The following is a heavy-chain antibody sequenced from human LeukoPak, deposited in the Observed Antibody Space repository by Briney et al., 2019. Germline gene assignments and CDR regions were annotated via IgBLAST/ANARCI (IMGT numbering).Heavy chain of an antibody. D-gene: IGHD5-12*01. CDR1: GFTFSSYW. J-gene: IGHJ4*02. CDR3: ARDMRYSGYDDIDY. V-gene: IGHV3-74*01. Sequence: GGSLRLSCAASGFTFSSYWMHRVRQAPGKGLVWVSRINSDGSSTIYADSVKGRFTISRDNAKNTLYLQMNSLRAEDTAVYYCARDMRYSGYDDIDYWGQGTLVTVSS. CDR2: INSDGSST.